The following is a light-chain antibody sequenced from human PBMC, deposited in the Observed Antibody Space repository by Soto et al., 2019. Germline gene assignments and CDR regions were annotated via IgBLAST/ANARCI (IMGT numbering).Light chain of an antibody. CDR1: QDISNY. Sequence: DIQITQSPSSLSASVGDRVTLTCQASQDISNYLNWYQQKPGKAPKLLIYDASTLQSGVPSRFSGSGSGTDFTLTISSLQPEDFATYYCQQLNSYPLTFGQGTRLNIK. CDR2: DAS. J-gene: IGKJ5*01. V-gene: IGKV1-33*01. CDR3: QQLNSYPLT.